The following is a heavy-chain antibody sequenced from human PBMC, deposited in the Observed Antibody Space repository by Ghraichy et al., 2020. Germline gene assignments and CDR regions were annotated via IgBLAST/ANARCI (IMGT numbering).Heavy chain of an antibody. D-gene: IGHD3-16*02. J-gene: IGHJ6*03. CDR3: ARGGSYTSFYYMDV. CDR1: GDSLRSGGYS. Sequence: SLNISCAVSGDSLRSGGYSWSWIRQPPGKGLEWIGYIYDSGTTYYNPSLKSRVTISVDAPKNQFSLKLSSVTAADTAVYYCARGGSYTSFYYMDVWGKGTTVNVSS. V-gene: IGHV4-30-4*07. CDR2: IYDSGTT.